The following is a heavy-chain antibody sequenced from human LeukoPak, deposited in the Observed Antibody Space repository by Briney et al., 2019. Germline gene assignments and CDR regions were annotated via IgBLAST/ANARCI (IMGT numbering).Heavy chain of an antibody. CDR2: ISSSGSTI. D-gene: IGHD1-7*01. CDR1: GFTFSDYY. J-gene: IGHJ6*02. V-gene: IGHV3-11*01. CDR3: ARVPSELAEPHYYYYGMDV. Sequence: GGSLRLSCAASGFTFSDYYMSWIRQAPGKGLEWVSYISSSGSTIYYADSVKGRFTISRDNAKNSLYLQMNSLRAEDTAVYYCARVPSELAEPHYYYYGMDVWGQGTTVTVSS.